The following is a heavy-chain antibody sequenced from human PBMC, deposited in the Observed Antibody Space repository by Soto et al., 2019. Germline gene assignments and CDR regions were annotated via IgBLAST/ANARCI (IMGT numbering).Heavy chain of an antibody. J-gene: IGHJ4*02. Sequence: GGSLRLSCAASGFTFSNAWMSWVRQAPGKGLEWVGRIKSKTDGGTTDYAAPVKGRFTISRDDSKNTLYLQMNSLKTEDTAVYYCTTDRIKRVATPVDYWGQGTLVTVSS. CDR1: GFTFSNAW. V-gene: IGHV3-15*01. CDR2: IKSKTDGGTT. CDR3: TTDRIKRVATPVDY. D-gene: IGHD5-12*01.